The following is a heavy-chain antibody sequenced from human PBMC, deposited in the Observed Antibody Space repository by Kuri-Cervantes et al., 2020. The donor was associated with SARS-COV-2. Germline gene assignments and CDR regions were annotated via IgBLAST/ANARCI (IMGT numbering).Heavy chain of an antibody. J-gene: IGHJ4*02. D-gene: IGHD1-7*01. CDR3: AREGDGNYPEPFVY. Sequence: SETLSLTCTVSAGSIRNYYWNWVRQPAGKGLEWIGRIFTSGTTNYNPSLMSRVTMSIDTSKNQFSLRLTSVTAADTAVYYCAREGDGNYPEPFVYWGQGTLVTVSS. CDR2: IFTSGTT. V-gene: IGHV4-4*07. CDR1: AGSIRNYY.